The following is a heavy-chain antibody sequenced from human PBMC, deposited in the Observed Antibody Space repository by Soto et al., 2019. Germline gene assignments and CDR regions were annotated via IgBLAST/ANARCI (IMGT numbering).Heavy chain of an antibody. V-gene: IGHV4-59*01. J-gene: IGHJ6*02. CDR3: ARMLDSSGYRYYYHGMDV. Sequence: QVQLQESGPGLVKPSETLSLTCTVSGGFISSNYWSWIRQPPGKGLEWIGYIFYSGSTNYNSSLKSRVSISLDTSKIQFSLKLSSVTAADTAVYYCARMLDSSGYRYYYHGMDVWGQGTTVTVSS. D-gene: IGHD3-22*01. CDR2: IFYSGST. CDR1: GGFISSNY.